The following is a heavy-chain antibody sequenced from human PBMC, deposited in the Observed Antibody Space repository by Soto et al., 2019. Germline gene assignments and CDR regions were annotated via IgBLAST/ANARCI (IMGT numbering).Heavy chain of an antibody. D-gene: IGHD2-8*02. CDR1: GYTFTSYD. J-gene: IGHJ5*02. V-gene: IGHV1-8*01. CDR2: MNPNSGNT. CDR3: ARGIKYCASSRWFDP. Sequence: QVQLVQSGAEVKKPGASVKVSCKASGYTFTSYDINWVRQATGQGLEYLGWMNPNSGNTAYVQKFQVRVTMTWDTAIATANMDLGSLRSEDTAVYFCARGIKYCASSRWFDPWGQGTLVTVSS.